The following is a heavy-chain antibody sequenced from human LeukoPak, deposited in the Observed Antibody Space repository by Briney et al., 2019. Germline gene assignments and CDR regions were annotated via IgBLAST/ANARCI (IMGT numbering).Heavy chain of an antibody. Sequence: WVRQAPGKGLEWIGEINHSGSTNYNPSLKSRVTISVDTSKNQFSLKLSSVTAADTAVYYCARRRPMAEFDYWGQGTLVTVSS. CDR2: INHSGST. V-gene: IGHV4-34*01. J-gene: IGHJ4*02. D-gene: IGHD6-25*01. CDR3: ARRRPMAEFDY.